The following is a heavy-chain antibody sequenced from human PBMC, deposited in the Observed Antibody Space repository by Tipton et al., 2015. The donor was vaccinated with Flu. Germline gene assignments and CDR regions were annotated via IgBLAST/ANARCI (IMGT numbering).Heavy chain of an antibody. J-gene: IGHJ5*02. CDR3: ARRAYTNYVSDPKSWFDP. Sequence: TLSLTCAVSGDSISSDYYWGWIRQFPGKGLEWIGTVSRTGSTIYNQSLKSRVTISIDRSKNQFSLNLKSVTAADMAVYYCARRAYTNYVSDPKSWFDPWGQGTLVAVSS. CDR2: VSRTGST. D-gene: IGHD4-11*01. V-gene: IGHV4-38-2*01. CDR1: GDSISSDYY.